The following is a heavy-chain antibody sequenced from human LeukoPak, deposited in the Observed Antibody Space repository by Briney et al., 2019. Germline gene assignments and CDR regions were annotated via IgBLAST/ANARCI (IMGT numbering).Heavy chain of an antibody. D-gene: IGHD1-26*01. Sequence: GASVKVSCKASGYTFTSYGISWVRQAPGQGLEWMGWISAYNGNTNYAQKLQGRVTMTTDTSTSTGYMELRSLRSDDTAVYYCASEINRGSLGYWGQGTLVTVSS. CDR2: ISAYNGNT. CDR1: GYTFTSYG. CDR3: ASEINRGSLGY. J-gene: IGHJ4*02. V-gene: IGHV1-18*01.